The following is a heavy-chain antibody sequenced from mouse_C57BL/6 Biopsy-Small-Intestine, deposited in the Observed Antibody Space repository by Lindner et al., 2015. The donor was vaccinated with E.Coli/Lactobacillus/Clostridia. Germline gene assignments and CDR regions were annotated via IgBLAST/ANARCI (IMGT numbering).Heavy chain of an antibody. CDR2: IYPGDGDT. V-gene: IGHV1-82*01. Sequence: VQLQESGPELVKPGASVKISCKASGYAFSSSWMNWVKQRPGKGLEWVGRIYPGDGDTHYNGKFKGKATLTTDKSSSTAYMQLGSLTSEDSAVYFCARGGPYRSFDYWGQGTLVTVSA. J-gene: IGHJ3*01. D-gene: IGHD2-12*01. CDR3: ARGGPYRSFDY. CDR1: GYAFSSSW.